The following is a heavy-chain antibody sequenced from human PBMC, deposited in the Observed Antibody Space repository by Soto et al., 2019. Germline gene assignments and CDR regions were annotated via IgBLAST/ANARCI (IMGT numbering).Heavy chain of an antibody. J-gene: IGHJ5*02. Sequence: EVQLVESGGGLVQPGGSLRLSCAASGFTFSSYSMNWVRQAPGKGLEWVSYISSSSSTIYYADSVKGRFTISRDNAKNALYLQMNSLGDEDTAVYYCAREDCERGRNCFDPWGQGTLVTVSS. CDR3: AREDCERGRNCFDP. CDR2: ISSSSSTI. V-gene: IGHV3-48*02. D-gene: IGHD2-21*02. CDR1: GFTFSSYS.